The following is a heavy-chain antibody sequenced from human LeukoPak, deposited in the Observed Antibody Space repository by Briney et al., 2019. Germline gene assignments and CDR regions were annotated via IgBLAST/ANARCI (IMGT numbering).Heavy chain of an antibody. CDR2: IYYSGST. CDR1: GGSISSGGYY. Sequence: SVTLSLTCTVSGGSISSGGYYWSWIRQHPGKGLEWIGYIYYSGSTYYNPSLKSRVTISVDTSKNQFSLKLSSVTAADTAVYYCARRSIAARTFDYWGQGTLVTVSS. CDR3: ARRSIAARTFDY. V-gene: IGHV4-31*03. D-gene: IGHD6-6*01. J-gene: IGHJ4*02.